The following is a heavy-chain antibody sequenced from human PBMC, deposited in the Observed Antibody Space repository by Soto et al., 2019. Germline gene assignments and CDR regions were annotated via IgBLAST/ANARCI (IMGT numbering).Heavy chain of an antibody. D-gene: IGHD6-13*01. Sequence: SVKVSCKASGGTFSSYAISWVRQAPGQGLEWMGGIIPIFGTANYAQKFQGRVTITADESTSTAYMELSSLRSEDTAVYYCASEGIAAAGTWFDPWGQGTLVTVSS. V-gene: IGHV1-69*13. CDR1: GGTFSSYA. CDR3: ASEGIAAAGTWFDP. CDR2: IIPIFGTA. J-gene: IGHJ5*02.